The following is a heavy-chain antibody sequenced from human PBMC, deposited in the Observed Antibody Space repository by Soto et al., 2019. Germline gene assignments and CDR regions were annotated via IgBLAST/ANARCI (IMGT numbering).Heavy chain of an antibody. CDR1: GFTFSDHY. CDR3: TVWGSGNDFGAA. Sequence: EVQLVESGGGLVQPGGSLRLSCAASGFTFSDHYMDWVRQAPDKGLEWVGRSKNKADSYTTEYAASVKGRFTISRDGSKNSVFLQMNSLKTEDTAVYYCTVWGSGNDFGAAWGQGILVTVSS. CDR2: SKNKADSYTT. J-gene: IGHJ4*02. D-gene: IGHD3-10*01. V-gene: IGHV3-72*01.